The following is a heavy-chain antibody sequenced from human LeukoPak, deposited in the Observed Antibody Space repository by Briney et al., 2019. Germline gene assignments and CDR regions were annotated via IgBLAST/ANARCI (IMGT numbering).Heavy chain of an antibody. CDR2: INPNSGGT. J-gene: IGHJ6*03. CDR3: AREAYCTNGVCFLYYYYYMDV. V-gene: IGHV1-2*02. CDR1: GYTFTGYY. D-gene: IGHD2-8*01. Sequence: GASVKVSCKASGYTFTGYYMHWVRQAPGQGLEWMGWINPNSGGTNYAQKFQGRVTMTRDTSISTAYMELSRLRSDDTAVYYCAREAYCTNGVCFLYYYYYMDVWGKGTTVTVSS.